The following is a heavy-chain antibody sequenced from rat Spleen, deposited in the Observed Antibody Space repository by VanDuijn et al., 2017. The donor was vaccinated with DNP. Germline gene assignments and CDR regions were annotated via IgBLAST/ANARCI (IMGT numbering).Heavy chain of an antibody. J-gene: IGHJ2*01. CDR1: GFTFSDYY. CDR2: ISYDGGST. V-gene: IGHV5-22*01. D-gene: IGHD1-12*02. Sequence: EVQLVESGGGLVQPGRSLRLSCVASGFTFSDYYMAWVRQAPTKGLEWVAYISYDGGSTSYGDSVKGRFTISRDNAKSTLYLQMNSLRSEEMATYFCVRPHHYAGSYPRYWGQGVMVTVSS. CDR3: VRPHHYAGSYPRY.